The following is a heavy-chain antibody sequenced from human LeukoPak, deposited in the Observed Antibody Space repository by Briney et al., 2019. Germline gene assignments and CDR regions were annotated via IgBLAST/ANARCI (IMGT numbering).Heavy chain of an antibody. Sequence: GGSLRLSCAASGFTFSSYEMNWVRQAPGKGLEWVSYISSSGGTIYYADSVKGRFTISRDNAKNSLYLQMNSLRAEDTAVYYCARGQPTYYYDSSGPAASDYWGQGTLVTVSS. D-gene: IGHD3-22*01. V-gene: IGHV3-48*03. CDR3: ARGQPTYYYDSSGPAASDY. CDR1: GFTFSSYE. CDR2: ISSSGGTI. J-gene: IGHJ4*02.